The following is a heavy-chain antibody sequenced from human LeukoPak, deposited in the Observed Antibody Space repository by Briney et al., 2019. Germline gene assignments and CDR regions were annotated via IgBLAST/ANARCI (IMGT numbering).Heavy chain of an antibody. Sequence: GGFLRLSCAASGFTFSGSAMHWVRQASGKGLEWVGRIRSKANSYATAYAESVKGRFTISRDDSKNTAYLQMNSLKTEDTAVYYCSSTDWGYFQHWGQGTLVTVSS. D-gene: IGHD7-27*01. CDR3: SSTDWGYFQH. V-gene: IGHV3-73*01. CDR1: GFTFSGSA. CDR2: IRSKANSYAT. J-gene: IGHJ1*01.